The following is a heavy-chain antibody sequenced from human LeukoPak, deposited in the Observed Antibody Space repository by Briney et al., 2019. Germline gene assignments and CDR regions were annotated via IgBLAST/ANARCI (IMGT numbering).Heavy chain of an antibody. D-gene: IGHD4-17*01. V-gene: IGHV1-2*02. CDR3: AREDYGDYSVYFQH. Sequence: ASVKVSCKASGYTFTAYYMHWVRQAPGQGLEWMGWINPNSGGTNYAQKFQGRVTMTRDTSISTAYMELSRLRSDDTAVYYCAREDYGDYSVYFQHWGQGTLVTVSS. CDR2: INPNSGGT. CDR1: GYTFTAYY. J-gene: IGHJ1*01.